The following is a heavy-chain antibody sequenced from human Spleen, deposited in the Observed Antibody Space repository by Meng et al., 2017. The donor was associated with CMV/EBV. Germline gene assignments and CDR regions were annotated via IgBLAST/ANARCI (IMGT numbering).Heavy chain of an antibody. CDR1: GGSFSGYY. J-gene: IGHJ5*02. D-gene: IGHD1-1*01. V-gene: IGHV4-34*01. Sequence: GSLRLSCAVYGGSFSGYYWGWIRQPPGKGLEWIGSIYYTGNTYYNPSFRSRVTISLDTSKNQFSLKLSSVTAADTAVYYCARTEGYNWNDVHWFDPWGQGNLVTVSS. CDR2: IYYTGNT. CDR3: ARTEGYNWNDVHWFDP.